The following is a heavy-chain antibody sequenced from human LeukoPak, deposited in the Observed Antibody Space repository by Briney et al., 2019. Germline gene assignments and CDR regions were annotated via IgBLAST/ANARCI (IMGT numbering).Heavy chain of an antibody. V-gene: IGHV1-69*01. J-gene: IGHJ4*02. CDR1: GGTFSSYA. Sequence: SVKVSCKASGGTFSSYAISWVRQAPGQGLEWMGGIIPIFGTANYAQKFQGRVTITADESTSTAYMELSSLRSEDTAVYYCARSRGDLSTWVDYWGQGALVTVSS. CDR3: ARSRGDLSTWVDY. CDR2: IIPIFGTA. D-gene: IGHD3-10*01.